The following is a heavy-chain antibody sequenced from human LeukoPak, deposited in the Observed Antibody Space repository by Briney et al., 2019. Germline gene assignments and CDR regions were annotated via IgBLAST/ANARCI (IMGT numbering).Heavy chain of an antibody. CDR2: IYHSGGV. V-gene: IGHV4-34*01. CDR1: GGSFSISY. D-gene: IGHD3-10*01. Sequence: SETLSLTCGVSGGSFSISYWSWIRQPPGKGLEWIGQIYHSGGVNYNPSLRSRVTISIDTSKNQLSLRLSSVTAADTAVYYCARHGSYCFDSWGQGTLVTVSS. CDR3: ARHGSYCFDS. J-gene: IGHJ4*02.